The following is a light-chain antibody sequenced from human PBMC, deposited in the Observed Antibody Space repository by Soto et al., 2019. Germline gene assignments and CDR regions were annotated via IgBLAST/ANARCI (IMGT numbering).Light chain of an antibody. CDR1: QSVSSY. Sequence: EILMTQSPATLSLSPGERATLSCRASQSVSSYLAWYQQKPGQAPRLLIYGASNRATGIPDRFSGSGSGTDFTLTISRLEPEDFAVYYCQQYGSSGTFGQGTKVDNK. CDR3: QQYGSSGT. CDR2: GAS. J-gene: IGKJ1*01. V-gene: IGKV3-20*01.